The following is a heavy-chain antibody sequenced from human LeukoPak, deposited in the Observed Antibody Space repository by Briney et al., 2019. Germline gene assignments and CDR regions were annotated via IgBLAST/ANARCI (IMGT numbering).Heavy chain of an antibody. J-gene: IGHJ4*02. CDR3: ARSRYSGYDYSSCAY. CDR1: GFTFSNYA. V-gene: IGHV3-30*04. Sequence: PGGSLRLSCAASGFTFSNYAMHWVRQAPGKGLEWVAVISYDGSDKYYTDSVKGRFSISRDSSKNTLYLQMNSLRAEDTAVYYCARSRYSGYDYSSCAYWGQGTLVTVSS. CDR2: ISYDGSDK. D-gene: IGHD5-12*01.